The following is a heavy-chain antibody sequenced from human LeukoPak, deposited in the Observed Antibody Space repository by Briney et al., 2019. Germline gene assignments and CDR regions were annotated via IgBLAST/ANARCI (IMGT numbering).Heavy chain of an antibody. CDR1: GFTFSSYT. J-gene: IGHJ4*02. Sequence: GGSLRLSCAASGFTFSSYTMHWVRQAPGKGLKWVAVMSYDGSDNYYADSVKGRFTISRDNSRTTVYLQMNSLRAEDTAVYYCARGSRWLQLGPFDYWGQGTLVTVSS. V-gene: IGHV3-30*01. D-gene: IGHD5-24*01. CDR2: MSYDGSDN. CDR3: ARGSRWLQLGPFDY.